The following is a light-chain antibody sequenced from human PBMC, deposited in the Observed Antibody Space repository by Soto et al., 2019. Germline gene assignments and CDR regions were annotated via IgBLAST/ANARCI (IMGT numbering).Light chain of an antibody. CDR1: QSVSSNY. CDR3: QQYGSSPLYT. J-gene: IGKJ2*01. V-gene: IGKV3-20*01. Sequence: EIVLTQSPGTLSLSPGERATLSCRASQSVSSNYLGWYQQKPGQAPRLLIYATSSRATGIPDRFSGSGSGTDFTLTISRLEPEDFAVYYCQQYGSSPLYTFGQGTKLEIK. CDR2: ATS.